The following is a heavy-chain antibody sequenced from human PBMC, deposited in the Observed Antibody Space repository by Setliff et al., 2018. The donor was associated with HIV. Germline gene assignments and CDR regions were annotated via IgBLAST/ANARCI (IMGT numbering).Heavy chain of an antibody. CDR2: INPNSGDT. Sequence: ASVKVSCKTSGYTFPVYIMHWVRQAPGQGLEWMGWINPNSGDTKYAQNFQGRVTLTSDTSISTAYMELSSLRSDDTAVYYCARASRSSNGGWFDPWGQGTVVTV. J-gene: IGHJ5*02. V-gene: IGHV1-2*02. CDR1: GYTFPVYI. CDR3: ARASRSSNGGWFDP. D-gene: IGHD6-19*01.